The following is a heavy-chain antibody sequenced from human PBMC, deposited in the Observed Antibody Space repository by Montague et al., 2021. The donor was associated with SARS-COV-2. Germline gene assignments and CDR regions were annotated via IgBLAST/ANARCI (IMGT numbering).Heavy chain of an antibody. CDR2: IYTSWST. CDR3: AREAWFGDKTSASEYYGMDV. CDR1: GGSISSYY. Sequence: ETLSLTCTVSGGSISSYYWSWIRQPAGKGLEWIGRIYTSWSTNYNPSLKSRVTMSVDTSKNQFSLKLSSVTAADTAVYYCAREAWFGDKTSASEYYGMDVWGQGTTVTVSS. J-gene: IGHJ6*02. D-gene: IGHD3-10*01. V-gene: IGHV4-4*07.